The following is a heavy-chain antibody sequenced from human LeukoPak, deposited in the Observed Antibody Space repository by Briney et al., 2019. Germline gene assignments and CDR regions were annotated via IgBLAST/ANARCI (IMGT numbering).Heavy chain of an antibody. D-gene: IGHD6-19*01. CDR2: ISGSGGST. CDR1: GFTFSSYA. Sequence: GGSLRLSCAASGFTFSSYAMSWVRQAPGKGLESVSAISGSGGSTYYADSVKGRFTISRDNSKNTLYLQMNSLRAEDTAIYYGAKGGGSSSGWFDYWGQGTLVTVSS. V-gene: IGHV3-23*01. J-gene: IGHJ4*02. CDR3: AKGGGSSSGWFDY.